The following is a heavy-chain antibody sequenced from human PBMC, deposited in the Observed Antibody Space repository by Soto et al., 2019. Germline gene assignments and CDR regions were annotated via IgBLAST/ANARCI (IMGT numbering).Heavy chain of an antibody. Sequence: GGSLRLSCGASGFTFSNAWIHWVRQGPGKGLEWLGRIKSKVDGGTADYGAATKGRFSISRDDLKNMLYLQMNSLKPDDTAVYYCTTLSYLYYDGMDVWGQGTTVTVSS. J-gene: IGHJ6*02. D-gene: IGHD2-2*01. CDR2: IKSKVDGGTA. V-gene: IGHV3-15*01. CDR3: TTLSYLYYDGMDV. CDR1: GFTFSNAW.